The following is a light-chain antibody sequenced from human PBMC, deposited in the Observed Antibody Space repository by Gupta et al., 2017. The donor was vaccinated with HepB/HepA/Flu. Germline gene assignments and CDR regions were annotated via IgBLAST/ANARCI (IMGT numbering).Light chain of an antibody. Sequence: SYVLTQPPSVSVAPGETATITCGGNYVGTQDVHWYQQQSCQAPVLVMSYDSDRTSGIPERFSGSKYGNTATMTTTRVEAGDEADYYCQVLHTFTAHLVFGSGTKVSVL. CDR2: YDS. V-gene: IGLV3-21*04. J-gene: IGLJ1*01. CDR1: YVGTQD. CDR3: QVLHTFTAHLV.